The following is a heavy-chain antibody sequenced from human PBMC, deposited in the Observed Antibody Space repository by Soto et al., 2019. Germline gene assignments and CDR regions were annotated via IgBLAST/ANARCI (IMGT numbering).Heavy chain of an antibody. Sequence: VGSLRLSCEASGFSFSVYGMHWVRQAPGKGLEGVAVIWYDASKQFYAGSVQGRFTISRDNPKATLYLQMNSLRAEDTAVYYCAAWAEGATEVHWGQGTLVTVSS. CDR3: AAWAEGATEVH. CDR1: GFSFSVYG. V-gene: IGHV3-33*03. D-gene: IGHD4-17*01. CDR2: IWYDASKQ. J-gene: IGHJ4*02.